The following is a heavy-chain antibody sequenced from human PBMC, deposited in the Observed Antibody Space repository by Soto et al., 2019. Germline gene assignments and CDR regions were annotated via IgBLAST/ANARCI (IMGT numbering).Heavy chain of an antibody. CDR3: ARDKDRPQLGGNYYYILDV. V-gene: IGHV1-69*12. J-gene: IGHJ6*01. D-gene: IGHD3-3*02. Sequence: QVQLEQSGAEVKKPGSSVKVSCKSSGGIFSNSAISWVRQAPGQGLEWMGGIMPIFRTPDYAQKFQGRVTITADESTSTAYMELSGLRSDDTAVYYCARDKDRPQLGGNYYYILDVW. CDR2: IMPIFRTP. CDR1: GGIFSNSA.